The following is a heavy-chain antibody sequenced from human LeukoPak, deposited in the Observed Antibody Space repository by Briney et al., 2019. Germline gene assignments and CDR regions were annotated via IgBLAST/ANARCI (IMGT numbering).Heavy chain of an antibody. CDR2: ASYSGSS. V-gene: IGHV4-59*08. CDR3: ARQLTVWFDP. Sequence: SETLSLTCTVSGDSIRSYYWSWIRQPPGKGLEWIGYASYSGSSNYNPPLKSRVTIAVDASKSQFSLKLSSVTAADTAVYYCARQLTVWFDPWGQGTLVTVSS. D-gene: IGHD2-21*02. J-gene: IGHJ5*02. CDR1: GDSIRSYY.